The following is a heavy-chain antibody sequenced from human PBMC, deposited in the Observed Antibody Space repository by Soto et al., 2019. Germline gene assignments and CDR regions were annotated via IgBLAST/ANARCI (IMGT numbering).Heavy chain of an antibody. CDR1: GYTFTSYG. J-gene: IGHJ3*02. V-gene: IGHV1-18*01. Sequence: ASVKVSCKASGYTFTSYGISWVRQAPGQGLEWMGWISAYNGNTNYSQKFQGRVTITRDTSASTAYMELSSLRSEDTAVYYCARAVYYYDSSGYPDAFDIWGQGTMVTVSS. D-gene: IGHD3-22*01. CDR2: ISAYNGNT. CDR3: ARAVYYYDSSGYPDAFDI.